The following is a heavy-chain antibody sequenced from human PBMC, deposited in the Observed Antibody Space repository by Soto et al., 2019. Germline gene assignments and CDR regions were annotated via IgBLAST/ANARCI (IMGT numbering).Heavy chain of an antibody. CDR2: IRSKTDGGTT. D-gene: IGHD1-26*01. CDR3: KWDLEASDP. Sequence: GGSLRLSCAASGFTFSNAWMSWVRQAPGKGLEWVGRIRSKTDGGTTDYAAPVKGRFTISRDDSKDTLCLQMNSLKTEDTAVYYCKWDLEASDPWGKGTMVTVSS. J-gene: IGHJ5*02. CDR1: GFTFSNAW. V-gene: IGHV3-15*01.